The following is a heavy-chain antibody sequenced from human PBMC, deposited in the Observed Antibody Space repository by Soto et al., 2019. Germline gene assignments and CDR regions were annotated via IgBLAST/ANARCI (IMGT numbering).Heavy chain of an antibody. V-gene: IGHV4-30-4*01. D-gene: IGHD5-18*01. J-gene: IGHJ4*02. CDR3: AREGIDTAMALDY. Sequence: QVQLQESGPGLVKPSQTLSLTCTVSGGSISSGDYYWSWIRQPPGKGLEWIGYIYYSGSTYYNPSLKSRVTISVDTSKIQFSLKLSSVTAADTAVYYCAREGIDTAMALDYWGQGTLVTVSS. CDR1: GGSISSGDYY. CDR2: IYYSGST.